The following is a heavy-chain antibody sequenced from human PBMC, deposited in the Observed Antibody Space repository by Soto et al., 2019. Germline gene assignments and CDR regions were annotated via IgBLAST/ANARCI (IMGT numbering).Heavy chain of an antibody. CDR1: GFTFSSYP. J-gene: IGHJ4*02. V-gene: IGHV3-30-3*01. Sequence: QVQLVESGGGVVQPGRSLRLSCAASGFTFSSYPMHWVRQAPGKGLEWVAVISYDGRNKYYVDSVKGRFTISRDNSENTLYLQMNSLSAEDRAAYYCATHYSSSGGFYWGQGTLVTVSS. CDR2: ISYDGRNK. CDR3: ATHYSSSGGFY. D-gene: IGHD6-6*01.